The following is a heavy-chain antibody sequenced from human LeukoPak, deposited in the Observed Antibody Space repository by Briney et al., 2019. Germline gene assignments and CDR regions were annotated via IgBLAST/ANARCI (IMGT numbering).Heavy chain of an antibody. J-gene: IGHJ6*02. V-gene: IGHV3-9*01. CDR3: AKDLSSAITSALVLDV. CDR2: ITWNRDNI. CDR1: GFTFDDS. D-gene: IGHD3-22*01. Sequence: GRSLRLSCAASGFTFDDSMHWVRQAPGKGLEWVSGITWNRDNIGYGDSVKGRFTISRDNVKNVLYLQMTSLRPEDTALYYCAKDLSSAITSALVLDVWGQGTTVIVSS.